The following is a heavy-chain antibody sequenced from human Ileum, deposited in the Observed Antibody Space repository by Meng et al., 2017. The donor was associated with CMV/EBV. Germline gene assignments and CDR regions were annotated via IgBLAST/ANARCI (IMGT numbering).Heavy chain of an antibody. CDR1: GYIFTHDG. CDR2: ISAYNGNT. CDR3: ARWGPIVPLADY. D-gene: IGHD3-16*01. V-gene: IGHV1-18*01. J-gene: IGHJ4*02. Sequence: VQLVQSEDEMKKPGNSVKVSCKTSGYIFTHDGISWVREAPGHALEWVGLISAYNGNTHYAQKFQDRLTMTTDKSTNTAYMELRSLTSDDTAFYYCARWGPIVPLADYWGQGTMVTVSS.